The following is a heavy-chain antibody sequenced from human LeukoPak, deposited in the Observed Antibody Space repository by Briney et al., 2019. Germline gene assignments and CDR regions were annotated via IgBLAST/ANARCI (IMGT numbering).Heavy chain of an antibody. CDR3: AKDWQDCFNY. D-gene: IGHD2-15*01. V-gene: IGHV3-30*18. J-gene: IGHJ4*02. CDR2: ISYDGSNK. Sequence: GGSLRLSCAASGFTFSSYAMSWVRQAPGKGLEWVAVISYDGSNKYYADSVKGRFTISRDNSKNTLYLQMNSLRAEDTAVYYCAKDWQDCFNYWGQGTLVTVSS. CDR1: GFTFSSYA.